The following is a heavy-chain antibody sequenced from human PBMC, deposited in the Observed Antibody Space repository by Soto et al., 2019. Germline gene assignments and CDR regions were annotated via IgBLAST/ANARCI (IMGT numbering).Heavy chain of an antibody. J-gene: IGHJ4*02. CDR1: GGSFSGYY. CDR2: INHSGST. Sequence: SETLSLACAVYGGSFSGYYWSWIRQPPGKGLEWIGEINHSGSTNYNPSLKSRVTISVDTSKNQFSLKLSSVTAADTAVYYCARVMWFGELMDYWGQGTLVT. V-gene: IGHV4-34*01. CDR3: ARVMWFGELMDY. D-gene: IGHD3-10*01.